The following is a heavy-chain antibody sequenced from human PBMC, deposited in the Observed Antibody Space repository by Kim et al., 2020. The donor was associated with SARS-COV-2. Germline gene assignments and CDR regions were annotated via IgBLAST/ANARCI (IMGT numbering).Heavy chain of an antibody. Sequence: GGSLRLSCVASGFTFTNFAMNWVRQAPGKRLEWVSGISGSGRSTFHADSVKGRFTISRDNSKNTLYLQMSSLRVDDTAVYFCAKLGVGSSLLRLSNEDALDTWGQGTPVTVSS. CDR3: AKLGVGSSLLRLSNEDALDT. V-gene: IGHV3-23*01. CDR2: ISGSGRST. J-gene: IGHJ3*02. D-gene: IGHD2-15*01. CDR1: GFTFTNFA.